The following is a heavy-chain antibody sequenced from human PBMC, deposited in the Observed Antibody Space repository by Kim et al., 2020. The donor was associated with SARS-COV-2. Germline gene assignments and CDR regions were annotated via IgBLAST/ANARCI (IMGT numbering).Heavy chain of an antibody. D-gene: IGHD3-22*01. V-gene: IGHV3-33*01. J-gene: IGHJ4*02. CDR3: ARDRQYYYDSSGYSGGAFDY. CDR1: GFTFSSYG. CDR2: IWYDGSNK. Sequence: GGSLRLSCAASGFTFSSYGMHWVRQAPGKGLEWVAVIWYDGSNKYYADSVKGRFTISRDNSKNTLYLQMNSLRAEDTAVYYCARDRQYYYDSSGYSGGAFDYWGQGTLVTVSS.